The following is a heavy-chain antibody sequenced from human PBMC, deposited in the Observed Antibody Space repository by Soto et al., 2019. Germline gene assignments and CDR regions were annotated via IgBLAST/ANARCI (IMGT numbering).Heavy chain of an antibody. J-gene: IGHJ3*01. V-gene: IGHV3-23*01. CDR3: AKLMIGVGATSAFDF. CDR1: AFTFTSYS. D-gene: IGHD1-26*01. Sequence: EMQLLESGGGLVQPGGSLRLSCAASAFTFTSYSMAWVRQAPGKGLEWVSIISGSGGSTWDADSVKSRFSISRDNSKNTLYLQMNSLRADDTALYYCAKLMIGVGATSAFDFWGQGTMVTVSS. CDR2: ISGSGGST.